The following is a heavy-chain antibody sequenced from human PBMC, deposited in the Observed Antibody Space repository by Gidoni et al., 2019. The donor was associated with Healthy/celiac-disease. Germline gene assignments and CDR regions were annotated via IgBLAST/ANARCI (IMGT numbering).Heavy chain of an antibody. CDR1: GFTFSRYA. CDR3: AKKSVNFIAAAAPPDY. CDR2: ISGSGVST. Sequence: EVQLLESGGGLVQPGGSLRPSCAASGFTFSRYAMRWVRQAPGRGLGLVSAISGSGVSTYYADSVKGRFTISRDNSKNTLYLQMNSLRAEDTAVYYCAKKSVNFIAAAAPPDYWGQGTLVTVSS. V-gene: IGHV3-23*01. D-gene: IGHD6-13*01. J-gene: IGHJ4*02.